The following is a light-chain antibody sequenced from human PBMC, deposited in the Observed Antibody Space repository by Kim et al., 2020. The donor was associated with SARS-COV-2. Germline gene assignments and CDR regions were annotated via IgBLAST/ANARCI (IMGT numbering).Light chain of an antibody. V-gene: IGKV1-39*01. CDR1: QSISNY. J-gene: IGKJ5*01. CDR3: QQSYSTPIT. Sequence: ASVGDRVTITCRASQSISNYLNWYQQKPGKAPNLLIYAASSLQSGVPSRFSGSGSGPDFTLTISSLQPEDFATYYCQQSYSTPITFGQGTRLEIK. CDR2: AAS.